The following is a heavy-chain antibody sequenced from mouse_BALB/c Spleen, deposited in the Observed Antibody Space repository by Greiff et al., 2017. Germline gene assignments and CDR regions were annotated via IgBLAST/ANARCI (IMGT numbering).Heavy chain of an antibody. Sequence: EVQLEESGAGLVQPGGSLKLSCAASGFTFSSYGMHWVRQTPEKGLEWVAYISSDSSSINYEDTVKGQFTISRDNPKNTLFLQMTSLRSEDTAMYYSARNFDDWGEGTSVTVSS. J-gene: IGHJ1*01. CDR1: GFTFSSYG. CDR3: ARNFDD. CDR2: ISSDSSSI. V-gene: IGHV5-17*02.